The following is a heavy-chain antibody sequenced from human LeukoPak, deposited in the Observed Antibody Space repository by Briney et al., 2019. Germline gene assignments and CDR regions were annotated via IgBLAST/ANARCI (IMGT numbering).Heavy chain of an antibody. Sequence: PGGSLRLSCAASGFTFSSYSMNWVRQAPGKGLEWVSSISSSSSYIYYADSVKGRFTISRDNAKNSLYLQMNSLRAEDTAVYYCARGGVTTNWFDPWGQGTLVTVSS. CDR2: ISSSSSYI. CDR3: ARGGVTTNWFDP. D-gene: IGHD4-11*01. J-gene: IGHJ5*02. CDR1: GFTFSSYS. V-gene: IGHV3-21*01.